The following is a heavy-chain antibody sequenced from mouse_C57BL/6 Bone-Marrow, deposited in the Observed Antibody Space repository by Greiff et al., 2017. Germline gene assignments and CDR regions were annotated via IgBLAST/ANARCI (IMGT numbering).Heavy chain of an antibody. CDR2: IYPRSGNT. CDR3: ARAVRLLAWLAY. Sequence: QVQLKESGAELARPGASVKLSCKASGYTFTSYGISWVKQRTGQGLEWIGEIYPRSGNTYYNEKFKGKATLTADKSSSTAYMELRSLTSEDFAVYFCARAVRLLAWLAYWGQGTLVTVSA. CDR1: GYTFTSYG. V-gene: IGHV1-81*01. J-gene: IGHJ3*01. D-gene: IGHD2-3*01.